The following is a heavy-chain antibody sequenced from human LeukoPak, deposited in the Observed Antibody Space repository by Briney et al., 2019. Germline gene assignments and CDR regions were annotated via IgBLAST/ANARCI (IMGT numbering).Heavy chain of an antibody. J-gene: IGHJ4*02. CDR2: MNPNSGNT. CDR3: ARGPSWSVYSQPYYFDY. CDR1: GYTFTSYD. V-gene: IGHV1-8*03. D-gene: IGHD3-3*01. Sequence: GAPVKVSCKASGYTFTSYDINWVRQAAGQGLEWMGWMNPNSGNTGYAQKFQGRVTITRNTSISTAYMELSSLRSEDTAVYSCARGPSWSVYSQPYYFDYWGQGTLVTVSS.